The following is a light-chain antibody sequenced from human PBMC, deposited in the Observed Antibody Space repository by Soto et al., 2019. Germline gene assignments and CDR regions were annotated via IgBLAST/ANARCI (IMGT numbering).Light chain of an antibody. CDR1: QSVSSN. V-gene: IGKV3-15*01. CDR3: QQYNNWPPWT. CDR2: GAS. Sequence: EIVMTQSPATLSVSPGERATLSCRASQSVSSNLAWYQQKPGQAPRLLIYGASTRATGIPARFSGSGSGTEFTLTLSILQSEDLAVYYCQQYNNWPPWTFGQGTKVEIK. J-gene: IGKJ1*01.